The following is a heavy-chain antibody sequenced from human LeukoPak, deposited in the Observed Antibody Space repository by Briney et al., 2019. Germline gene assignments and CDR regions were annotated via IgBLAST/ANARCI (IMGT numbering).Heavy chain of an antibody. Sequence: PGGSLRLSCAASGFTFSSYSMIWVRQAPGKGLEWVSSISSSSNYIYYADSVEGRFTVSRDNVKNSLYLQINSLRAEDTAVYYCARDDYSSSGDSYWGQGTLVTVSS. CDR1: GFTFSSYS. J-gene: IGHJ4*02. CDR2: ISSSSNYI. D-gene: IGHD6-6*01. CDR3: ARDDYSSSGDSY. V-gene: IGHV3-21*01.